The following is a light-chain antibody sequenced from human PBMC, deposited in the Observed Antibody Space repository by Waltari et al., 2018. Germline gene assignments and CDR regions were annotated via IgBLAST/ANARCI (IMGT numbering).Light chain of an antibody. V-gene: IGKV1-39*01. CDR2: AAS. CDR3: QQSYSQTRT. CDR1: QSISSY. J-gene: IGKJ1*01. Sequence: DIQMTQSPSSLSASVGDRVTITCRASQSISSYLSWYHQKPGRAPKLLIYAASSLESGVPSRFSGSGSGRDFTLIISSLQPEDFATYSCQQSYSQTRTFGQGTKVEIK.